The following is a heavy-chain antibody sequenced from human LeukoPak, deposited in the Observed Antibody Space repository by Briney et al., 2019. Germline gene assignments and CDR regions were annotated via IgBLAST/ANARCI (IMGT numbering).Heavy chain of an antibody. V-gene: IGHV1-69*05. CDR2: IIPIFGTA. CDR1: GGTFSSYA. Sequence: ASVKVSCKASGGTFSSYAISWVRQAPGQGLEWMVGIIPIFGTANYAQKFQGRVTITTDESTSTAYMELSSLRSEDTAVYYCATDPYYYDSSGYLLDYWGQGTLVTVSS. CDR3: ATDPYYYDSSGYLLDY. J-gene: IGHJ4*02. D-gene: IGHD3-22*01.